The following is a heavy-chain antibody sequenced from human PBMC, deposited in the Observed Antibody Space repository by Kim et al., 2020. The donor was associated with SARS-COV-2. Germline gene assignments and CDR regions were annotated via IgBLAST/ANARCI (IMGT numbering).Heavy chain of an antibody. D-gene: IGHD3-22*01. J-gene: IGHJ4*02. Sequence: GRFTISRDNSKNTLYLQMNSLRAEDTAVYYCAKLLVGSMIVVVMEYYFDYWGQGTLVTVSS. V-gene: IGHV3-23*01. CDR3: AKLLVGSMIVVVMEYYFDY.